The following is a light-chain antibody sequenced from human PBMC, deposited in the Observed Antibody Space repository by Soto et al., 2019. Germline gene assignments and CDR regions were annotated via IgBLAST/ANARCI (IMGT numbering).Light chain of an antibody. CDR2: GDT. J-gene: IGLJ1*01. CDR1: RSSIGAGYD. CDR3: QSYESSPSGYV. Sequence: QSALTQPPSASGTPGQRVTISCSGSRSSIGAGYDVHWYQQLPGTAPKLLIYGDTNRPSGVPDRFSGSKSATSASLAITGLQAEDEADYYCQSYESSPSGYVFGTGTKVTV. V-gene: IGLV1-40*01.